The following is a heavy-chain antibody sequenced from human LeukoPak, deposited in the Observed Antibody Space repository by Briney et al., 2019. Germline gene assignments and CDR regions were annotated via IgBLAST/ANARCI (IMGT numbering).Heavy chain of an antibody. CDR1: GCTFTGYY. CDR2: INPNSGGT. Sequence: GASVKVSCEASGCTFTGYYMHWVRQAPGQGLDCMGWINPNSGGTNYAQKFQGRVTMTRDTSISTAYMEPSRLRSDDTAVYYCARGLHYYYYYTDVWGKGTTVTVSS. CDR3: ARGLHYYYYYTDV. V-gene: IGHV1-2*02. J-gene: IGHJ6*03.